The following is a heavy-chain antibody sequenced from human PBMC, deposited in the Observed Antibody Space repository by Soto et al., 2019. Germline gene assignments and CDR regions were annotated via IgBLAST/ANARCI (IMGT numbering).Heavy chain of an antibody. CDR1: GGTFSSYA. D-gene: IGHD5-18*01. CDR3: ASLRGYSYARPLEGWFDP. Sequence: QVQLVQSGAEVKKPGSAVKVSCKASGGTFSSYAISWVRKAPGQGLEWMGGLIPIFGTANYAQKFQGRVTITADESTSTAYMELSSVRSEDTAVYYCASLRGYSYARPLEGWFDPWGQGTLVPVSS. CDR2: LIPIFGTA. V-gene: IGHV1-69*01. J-gene: IGHJ5*02.